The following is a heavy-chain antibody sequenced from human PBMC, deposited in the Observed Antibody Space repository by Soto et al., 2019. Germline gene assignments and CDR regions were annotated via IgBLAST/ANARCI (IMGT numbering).Heavy chain of an antibody. CDR3: TTSGVYSSSWYPRADYFDY. CDR1: GFTFGNAW. Sequence: WVLRLSCAASGFTFGNAWMSWVRQARGKGLEWIGRIKNKTDGGTTDYAAPVKGRFTISRDDSKNTLYLQMNSLKTEDAAVYYCTTSGVYSSSWYPRADYFDYWGQGTLVTVYS. CDR2: IKNKTDGGTT. V-gene: IGHV3-15*01. J-gene: IGHJ4*02. D-gene: IGHD6-13*01.